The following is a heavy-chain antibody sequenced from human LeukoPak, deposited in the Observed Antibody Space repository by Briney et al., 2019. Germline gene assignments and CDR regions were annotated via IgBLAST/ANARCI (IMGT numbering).Heavy chain of an antibody. CDR3: AKGSRSVWDAARDGAFDY. J-gene: IGHJ4*02. D-gene: IGHD4-17*01. V-gene: IGHV3-7*02. CDR2: IKEDGSEK. CDR1: GFTFSTYW. Sequence: GGSLRLSCSASGFTFSTYWMSWVRQAPGKGLEWVANIKEDGSEKNYADSVKGRFTISRDNAKNSLYLQMNSLRAEDTAVYYCAKGSRSVWDAARDGAFDYWGQGTLVTVSS.